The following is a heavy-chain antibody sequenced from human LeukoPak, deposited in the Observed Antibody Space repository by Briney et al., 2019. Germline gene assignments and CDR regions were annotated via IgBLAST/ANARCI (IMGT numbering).Heavy chain of an antibody. J-gene: IGHJ6*03. D-gene: IGHD1-26*01. CDR2: IYTSGST. CDR3: ARGRRGSYRYYYYYYYMDV. CDR1: GGSISSGSYY. Sequence: SETLSLTCTVSGGSISSGSYYWSWIRQPAGKGLEWIGRIYTSGSTNYNPSLKSRVTISVDTSKNQFSLKLSSVTAADTAVYYCARGRRGSYRYYYYYYYMDVWGKGTTVTISS. V-gene: IGHV4-61*02.